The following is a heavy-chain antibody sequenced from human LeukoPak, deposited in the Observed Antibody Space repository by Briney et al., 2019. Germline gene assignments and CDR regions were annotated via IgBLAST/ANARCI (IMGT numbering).Heavy chain of an antibody. V-gene: IGHV3-21*01. Sequence: GGSLRLSCAASGFTFSSYSMNWVRQAPGKGLEWVSSISSSGSYIYYADSVKGRFTISRDNAKNSLYLQMNSLSAEDTAVYYCVRDSYSRDLDYWGQGTLVTVSS. CDR3: VRDSYSRDLDY. CDR2: ISSSGSYI. CDR1: GFTFSSYS. D-gene: IGHD3-22*01. J-gene: IGHJ4*02.